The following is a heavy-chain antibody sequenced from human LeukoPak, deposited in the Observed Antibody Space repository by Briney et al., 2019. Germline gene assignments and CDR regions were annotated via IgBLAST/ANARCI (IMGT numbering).Heavy chain of an antibody. Sequence: GRSLRLSCAASGFTFSSYAMHWVRQAPGKGLEWVAVISYDGSNKYYADSVKGRFTISRDNSKNTLYLQMNSLRAEDTAVYYCARRGTMVRGPNWFDPWGQGTLVTVSS. CDR2: ISYDGSNK. CDR3: ARRGTMVRGPNWFDP. CDR1: GFTFSSYA. D-gene: IGHD3-10*01. V-gene: IGHV3-30-3*01. J-gene: IGHJ5*02.